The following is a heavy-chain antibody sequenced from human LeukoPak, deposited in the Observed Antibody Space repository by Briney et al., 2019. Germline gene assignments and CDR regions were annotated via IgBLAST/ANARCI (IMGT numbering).Heavy chain of an antibody. CDR2: INHSGST. J-gene: IGHJ4*02. V-gene: IGHV4-34*01. CDR3: ARGGQGYPDY. D-gene: IGHD5-18*01. CDR1: GGSFSGYY. Sequence: KPSETLSLTCAVYGGSFSGYYWSWIRQPPGKGLEWIGEINHSGSTNYNPSLKSRVTISVDTSKNQFSLKLSSVTAADTAVYYCARGGQGYPDYWGQGTLVTVSS.